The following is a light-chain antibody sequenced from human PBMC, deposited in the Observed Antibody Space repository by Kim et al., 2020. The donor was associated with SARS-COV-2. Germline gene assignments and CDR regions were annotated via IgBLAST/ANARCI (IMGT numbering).Light chain of an antibody. V-gene: IGKV1-16*02. CDR1: PGIRNS. J-gene: IGKJ1*01. CDR2: AAS. CDR3: QQYYSHPWT. Sequence: AFVGQDVTITCPANPGIRNSFSWLQQQPGKAPKSLIYAASSLQSVVPSKFSGSGSGTDFLFTISSLQPEDFSTYYCQQYYSHPWTFGQGTKVDIK.